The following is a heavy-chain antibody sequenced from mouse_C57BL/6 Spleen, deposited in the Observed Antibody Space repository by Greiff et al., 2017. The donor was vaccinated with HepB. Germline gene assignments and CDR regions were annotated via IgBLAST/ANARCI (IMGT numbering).Heavy chain of an antibody. CDR1: GYTFTSFW. V-gene: IGHV1-7*01. Sequence: QVQLQQSGAELAKPGASVKLSCKASGYTFTSFWMHWVKQRPGQGLEWIGYINPSSGYTKYNQKFKDKATLTADKSSSTAYMQLSSLTYEDSAVYYCARDADDYDGYFDYWGQGTTLTVSS. J-gene: IGHJ2*01. CDR3: ARDADDYDGYFDY. D-gene: IGHD2-4*01. CDR2: INPSSGYT.